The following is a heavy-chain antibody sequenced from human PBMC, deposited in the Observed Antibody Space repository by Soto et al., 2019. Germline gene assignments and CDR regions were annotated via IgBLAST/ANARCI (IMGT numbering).Heavy chain of an antibody. J-gene: IGHJ4*02. D-gene: IGHD3-22*01. V-gene: IGHV4-31*03. CDR3: ARVVSRTYYYDSSGYPRPYYFDY. CDR1: GGSISSGGYY. Sequence: PSETLSLTCTVSGGSISSGGYYWSWIRQHPGKGLEWIGYIYYSGSTYYNPSLKSRVTISVDTSKNQFSLKLSSVTAADTAVYYCARVVSRTYYYDSSGYPRPYYFDYWGQGTLVTVSS. CDR2: IYYSGST.